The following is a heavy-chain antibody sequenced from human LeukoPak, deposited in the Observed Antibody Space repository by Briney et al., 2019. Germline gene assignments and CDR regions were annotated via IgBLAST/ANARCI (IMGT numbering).Heavy chain of an antibody. J-gene: IGHJ4*02. CDR2: INPNSGGT. CDR3: ARATGYCSGGSCCDGDY. CDR1: GYTFTGYY. V-gene: IGHV1-2*02. Sequence: GASVKVSCKASGYTFTGYYMHWVRQAPGQGLEWMGWINPNSGGTNYAQKFQGRVTMTRDTSISTAYMELSRLRSDDTAVYYCARATGYCSGGSCCDGDYWGQGTLVTVSS. D-gene: IGHD2-15*01.